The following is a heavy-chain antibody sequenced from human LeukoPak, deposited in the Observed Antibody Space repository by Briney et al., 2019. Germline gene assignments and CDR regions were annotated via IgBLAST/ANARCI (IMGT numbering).Heavy chain of an antibody. V-gene: IGHV3-48*04. J-gene: IGHJ4*02. CDR1: GFTFSGSA. Sequence: PGGSLKLSCAASGFTFSGSAMHWVRQAPGKGLEWVSYISSSGSTIYYADSVKGRFTISRDNAKNSLYLQMNGLRAEDTAVYYCARDSMVRGVTQEDLDYWGQGTLVTVSS. CDR3: ARDSMVRGVTQEDLDY. CDR2: ISSSGSTI. D-gene: IGHD3-10*01.